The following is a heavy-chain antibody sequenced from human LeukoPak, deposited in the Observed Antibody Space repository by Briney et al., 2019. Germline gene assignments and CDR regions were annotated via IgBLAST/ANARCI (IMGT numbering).Heavy chain of an antibody. CDR1: GFTFSSYA. CDR2: ASGSGGST. D-gene: IGHD4-23*01. V-gene: IGHV3-23*01. J-gene: IGHJ4*02. Sequence: GGSLRISCAASGFTFSSYAMSWVRQAPGKGLEWVSAASGSGGSTYYADSVKGRFTISRDNSKNTLYLQMNSLRAEDTAVYYCAKDLGSVVTPPSLDYWGQGTLVTVSS. CDR3: AKDLGSVVTPPSLDY.